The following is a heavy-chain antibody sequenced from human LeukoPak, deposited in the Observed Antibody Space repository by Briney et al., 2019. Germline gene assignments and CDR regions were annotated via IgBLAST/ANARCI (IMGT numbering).Heavy chain of an antibody. CDR2: INPNSGGT. V-gene: IGHV1-2*02. J-gene: IGHJ4*02. CDR3: ARVSSSNWYTPYFDC. CDR1: EYTFSTYY. Sequence: ASVNVSCKASEYTFSTYYIYWVRQAPGQGLEWMGWINPNSGGTNYAQKFQGRVTMTRDTSISTAYMELSRLKSDDTAVYYCARVSSSNWYTPYFDCWGQGTLVTVSS. D-gene: IGHD6-13*01.